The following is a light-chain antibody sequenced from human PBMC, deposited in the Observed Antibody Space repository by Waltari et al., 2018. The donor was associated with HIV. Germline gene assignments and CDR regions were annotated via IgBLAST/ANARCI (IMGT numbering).Light chain of an antibody. CDR2: DNN. V-gene: IGLV1-51*01. CDR3: GTWDSSLSAVV. CDR1: SATCRNHY. J-gene: IGLJ2*01. Sequence: QSVLTQPLSVSAAPGQKVTIPCSGSSATCRNHYVACYQQLPGTAPKLLIYDNNKRPSGIPDRFSGSKSGTSATLGITGLQTGDEADYYCGTWDSSLSAVVFGGGTKLTVL.